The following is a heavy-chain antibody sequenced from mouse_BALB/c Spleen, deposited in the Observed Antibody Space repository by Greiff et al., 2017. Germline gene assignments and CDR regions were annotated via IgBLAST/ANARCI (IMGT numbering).Heavy chain of an antibody. V-gene: IGHV3-5*02. J-gene: IGHJ2*01. Sequence: EVQLQQSGPGLVKPSQTVSLTCTVTGISITTGNYRWSWIRQFPGNKLEWIGYIYYSGTITYNPSLTSRTTITRDTSKNQFFLEMNSLTAEDTATYYCARLIYYDYYFDYWGQGTTLTVSS. CDR3: ARLIYYDYYFDY. CDR2: IYYSGTI. CDR1: GISITTGNYR. D-gene: IGHD2-4*01.